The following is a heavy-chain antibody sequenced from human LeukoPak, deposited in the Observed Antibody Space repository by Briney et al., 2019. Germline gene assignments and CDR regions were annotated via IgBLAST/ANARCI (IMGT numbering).Heavy chain of an antibody. CDR2: ISYDGSNK. D-gene: IGHD3-22*01. V-gene: IGHV3-30*04. Sequence: GGSLRLSCAASGFTFSSYAMHWVRQAPGKGLEWVAVISYDGSNKYYADSVKGRFTISRDNSKNTLYLQMNSLRVEDTALYYCARHYYDSSGYYLYFDYWGQGTLVTVSS. CDR1: GFTFSSYA. CDR3: ARHYYDSSGYYLYFDY. J-gene: IGHJ4*02.